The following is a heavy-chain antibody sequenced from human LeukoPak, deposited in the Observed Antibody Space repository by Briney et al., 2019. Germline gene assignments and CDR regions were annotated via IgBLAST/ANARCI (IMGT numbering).Heavy chain of an antibody. J-gene: IGHJ5*02. CDR3: ARRKRKARVVITTWFDP. Sequence: SETLSLTGAVYGGSFSGYYWSWIRQPPGKGLEWIGEINHSGSTNYNPSLKSRVTISVDTSKNQFSLKLSSVTAADTAVYYCARRKRKARVVITTWFDPWGQGTLVTVSS. V-gene: IGHV4-34*01. CDR2: INHSGST. CDR1: GGSFSGYY. D-gene: IGHD3-22*01.